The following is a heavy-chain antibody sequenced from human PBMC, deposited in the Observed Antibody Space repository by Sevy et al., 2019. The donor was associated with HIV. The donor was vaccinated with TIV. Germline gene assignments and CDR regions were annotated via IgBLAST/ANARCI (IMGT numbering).Heavy chain of an antibody. CDR1: GFTFSDFY. J-gene: IGHJ2*01. CDR2: ISSSDPTNGKTI. D-gene: IGHD3-10*01. CDR3: AREGSLRYIDI. Sequence: GGSLRLSCAASGFTFSDFYMTWILQTPGMRLEWLSYISSSDPTNGKTIDDADSVKGGFTISRDNAKKELYLQMNRLRAEDTAVYYCAREGSLRYIDIWGRGTLVTVSS. V-gene: IGHV3-11*01.